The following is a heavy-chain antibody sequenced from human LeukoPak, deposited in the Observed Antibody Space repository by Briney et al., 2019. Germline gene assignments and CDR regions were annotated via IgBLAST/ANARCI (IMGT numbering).Heavy chain of an antibody. V-gene: IGHV3-30*18. D-gene: IGHD5-12*01. J-gene: IGHJ6*02. CDR2: ISYDGSNK. CDR1: GFTFSSYG. Sequence: QPGGSLRLSCAASGFTFSSYGMHWVRQAPGKGLEWVAVISYDGSNKYYADSVKGRFTISRDNSKNTLYLQMNSLRAEDTAVYYCAKIATINYYGMDVWGQGTTVTVSS. CDR3: AKIATINYYGMDV.